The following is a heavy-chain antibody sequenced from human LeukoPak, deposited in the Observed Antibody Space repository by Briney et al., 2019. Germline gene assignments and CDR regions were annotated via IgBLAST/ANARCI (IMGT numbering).Heavy chain of an antibody. CDR1: GFTFSTYD. J-gene: IGHJ3*02. D-gene: IGHD5-18*01. CDR3: AKGGYFSYDM. CDR2: ISGTHAGRQGTT. Sequence: GGSLRLSCAASGFTFSTYDMSRVRQTPGKGLEWVSAISGTHAGRQGTTYYADSVKGRFTISRDDSKNTLYLQMHSLRAEDTAIYFCAKGGYFSYDMWGQGTKVTVSP. V-gene: IGHV3-23*01.